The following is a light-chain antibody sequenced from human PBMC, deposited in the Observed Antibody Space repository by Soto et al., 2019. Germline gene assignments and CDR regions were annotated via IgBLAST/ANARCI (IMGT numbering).Light chain of an antibody. V-gene: IGKV2-28*01. CDR2: LGS. CDR1: QSLPHSNGYNY. J-gene: IGKJ1*01. CDR3: VQALQTPPWT. Sequence: DIVMTQSPLSLPVTPGEPASISCRSSQSLPHSNGYNYLDWYLQKPGQSPQLLIYLGSNRASGVPDRFSGSGSGTDFTLKISRVEAEDVGVYYCVQALQTPPWTFGQGTKVEIK.